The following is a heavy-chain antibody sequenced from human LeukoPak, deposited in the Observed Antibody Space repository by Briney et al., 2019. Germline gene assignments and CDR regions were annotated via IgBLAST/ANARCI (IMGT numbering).Heavy chain of an antibody. CDR2: ISAYNGNT. CDR3: AFNYDSSGYYDY. J-gene: IGHJ4*02. CDR1: GYTFTSYG. D-gene: IGHD3-22*01. V-gene: IGHV1-18*01. Sequence: ASVKVSCKASGYTFTSYGISWVRQAPGQGLEWMGWISAYNGNTNYAQKLQGRVTMTTDTSTSTAYMELRSLGSDDTAVYYCAFNYDSSGYYDYWGQGTLVTVSS.